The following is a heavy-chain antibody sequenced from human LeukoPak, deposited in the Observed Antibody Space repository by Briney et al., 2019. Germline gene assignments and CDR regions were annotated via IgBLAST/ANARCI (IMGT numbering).Heavy chain of an antibody. CDR3: ARGTYSSSWYYFDY. Sequence: PSETLSLTCTVSGGSISSYHWSWIRQPPGKGLEWIGYIYYSGSTNYNPSLKSRVTISVDTSKNQFSLKLSSVTAADTAVYYCARGTYSSSWYYFDYWGQGTLVTVSS. CDR1: GGSISSYH. V-gene: IGHV4-59*08. CDR2: IYYSGST. J-gene: IGHJ4*02. D-gene: IGHD6-13*01.